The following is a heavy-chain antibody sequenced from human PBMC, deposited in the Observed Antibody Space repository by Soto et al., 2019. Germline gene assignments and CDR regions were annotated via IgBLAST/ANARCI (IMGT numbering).Heavy chain of an antibody. CDR3: ARVAASSTPFDF. J-gene: IGHJ4*02. CDR1: GFVFSLYE. Sequence: PGGSLRLSCAASGFVFSLYEMIWVRQAPGKGLEWLSYTSSSGHTKYYADSVKGRFTISRDNAKNSLFLEMNSLRGEDTAVDYCARVAASSTPFDFWGQGTLVTVSS. CDR2: TSSSGHTK. V-gene: IGHV3-48*03. D-gene: IGHD6-13*01.